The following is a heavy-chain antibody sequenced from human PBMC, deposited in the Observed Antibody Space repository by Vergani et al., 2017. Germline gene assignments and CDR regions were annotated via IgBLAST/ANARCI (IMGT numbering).Heavy chain of an antibody. CDR1: GGSISSSSYY. CDR3: ARLYSYGSFYYYGMDV. Sequence: QLQLQESGPGLVKPSETLSLTCTVSGGSISSSSYYWGWIRQPPGKGLEWIGSIYYSGSTYYNPSLKSRVTISVDTSKNQFSLKLSSVTAADTAVYYCARLYSYGSFYYYGMDVWGQGP. J-gene: IGHJ6*02. D-gene: IGHD5-18*01. V-gene: IGHV4-39*01. CDR2: IYYSGST.